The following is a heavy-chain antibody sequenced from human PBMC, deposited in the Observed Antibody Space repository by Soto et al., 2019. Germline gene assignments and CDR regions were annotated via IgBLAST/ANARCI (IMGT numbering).Heavy chain of an antibody. CDR1: GYTFTTYG. D-gene: IGHD3-10*01. CDR2: ISTYNGNT. V-gene: IGHV1-18*01. Sequence: QVQLGQSGVEVRNPGASVKVSCKASGYTFTTYGISWVRQAPGQGLEWMGWISTYNGNTQFAQKFQGRVTMTTDTSTSPVYMELRSLTSDDTAVYYCARDWSAEVLPDYWGQGTLVTVSS. J-gene: IGHJ4*02. CDR3: ARDWSAEVLPDY.